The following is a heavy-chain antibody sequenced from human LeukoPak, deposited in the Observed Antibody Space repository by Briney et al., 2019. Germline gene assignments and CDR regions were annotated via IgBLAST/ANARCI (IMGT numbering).Heavy chain of an antibody. Sequence: GGSLRLSCAASGFTFSSYAMSWFRQAPEKGLEWVSAISASGESTYYADSVKGRFTISRDNSKNTLYLQMNSLRAEDTAVYFCAKRVGATSWFAYWGQGTLVTVSS. V-gene: IGHV3-23*01. CDR1: GFTFSSYA. J-gene: IGHJ4*02. CDR2: ISASGEST. CDR3: AKRVGATSWFAY. D-gene: IGHD1-26*01.